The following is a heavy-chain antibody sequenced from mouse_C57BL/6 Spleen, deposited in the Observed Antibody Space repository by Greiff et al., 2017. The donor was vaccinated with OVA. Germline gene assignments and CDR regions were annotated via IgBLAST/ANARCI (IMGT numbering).Heavy chain of an antibody. CDR1: GYTFTDYY. J-gene: IGHJ1*03. D-gene: IGHD1-1*01. CDR2: INPYNGGS. Sequence: VQLQQSGPVLVKPGASVKMSCKASGYTFTDYYMNWVKQSHGKSLEWIGVINPYNGGSSYNQKFKGKATLTVDKSSSTAYMELNSLTSEDSAVYYCARPSSPYWYFDVWGTGTTVTVSS. CDR3: ARPSSPYWYFDV. V-gene: IGHV1-19*01.